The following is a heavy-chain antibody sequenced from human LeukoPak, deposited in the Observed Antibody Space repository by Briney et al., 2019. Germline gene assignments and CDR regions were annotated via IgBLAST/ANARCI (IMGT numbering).Heavy chain of an antibody. J-gene: IGHJ4*02. D-gene: IGHD3-10*01. Sequence: GASVQVSCKASGYTFTSYDINWVRQATGQGLEWMGWMNPNSGNTGYAQKFQGRVTMTRNTSISTAYMELSSLRSEDTAVYYCASHVLVRGVLPDYWGQGTLVTVSS. CDR3: ASHVLVRGVLPDY. V-gene: IGHV1-8*01. CDR2: MNPNSGNT. CDR1: GYTFTSYD.